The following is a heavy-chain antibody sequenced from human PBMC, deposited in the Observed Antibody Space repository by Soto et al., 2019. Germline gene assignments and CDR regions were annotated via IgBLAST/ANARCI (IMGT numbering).Heavy chain of an antibody. V-gene: IGHV6-1*01. CDR2: TYYRSKWYN. CDR3: ARGDRSILTGYFGGDWFDP. D-gene: IGHD3-9*01. Sequence: TLSLTCAISGDSVSSNSAAWNWIRQSPSRGLEWLGRTYYRSKWYNDYAVSVKSRITINPDTSKNQFSLQLNSVTPEDTAVYYCARGDRSILTGYFGGDWFDPWGQGTLVTVSS. J-gene: IGHJ5*02. CDR1: GDSVSSNSAA.